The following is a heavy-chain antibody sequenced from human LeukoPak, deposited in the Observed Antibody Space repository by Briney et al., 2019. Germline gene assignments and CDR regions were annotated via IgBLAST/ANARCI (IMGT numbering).Heavy chain of an antibody. CDR2: ITCNGAGT. V-gene: IGHV3-23*01. CDR1: GFTFRIYA. D-gene: IGHD3-22*01. CDR3: AKDRPNFYDSSGHYYRRDGDY. Sequence: GGSLRLSCAASGFTFRIYAMSWVRQAPGRGLEWVSSITCNGAGTFYTDSVKGRFTISRDNSKNTLFLQMNSLRAEDTAIYYCAKDRPNFYDSSGHYYRRDGDYWGQGTLVTVSS. J-gene: IGHJ4*02.